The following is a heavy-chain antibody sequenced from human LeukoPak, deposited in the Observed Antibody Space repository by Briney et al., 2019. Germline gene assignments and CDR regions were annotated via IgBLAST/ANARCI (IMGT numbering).Heavy chain of an antibody. V-gene: IGHV4-61*02. CDR2: VYTSEST. CDR1: GGSISSGCYY. D-gene: IGHD3-3*01. Sequence: SETLSLTCTVSGGSISSGCYYWSWLRQPAGKGLEWIGRVYTSESTNYNPSLKSRVTISVDTSKNQFSLKLSSVTAADTAVYYCAREKTYYDFWSGYYNPLDYWGQGTLVTVSS. CDR3: AREKTYYDFWSGYYNPLDY. J-gene: IGHJ4*02.